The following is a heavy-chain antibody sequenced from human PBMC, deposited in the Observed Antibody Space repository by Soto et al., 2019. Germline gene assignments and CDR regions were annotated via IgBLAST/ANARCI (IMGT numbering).Heavy chain of an antibody. D-gene: IGHD2-2*01. V-gene: IGHV1-8*01. CDR2: MNPNSGNT. CDR3: ARALSTGYCSTTSCSWADY. J-gene: IGHJ4*02. Sequence: QVQLVQSGTEVKKPGASVKVSCKASGYTFTSYDISWVRQATGQGLEWMGWMNPNSGNTGYAQKFQGRVTMTRNTSITTAYMELSSLRSEDTAVYYCARALSTGYCSTTSCSWADYWGQGTLVTVSS. CDR1: GYTFTSYD.